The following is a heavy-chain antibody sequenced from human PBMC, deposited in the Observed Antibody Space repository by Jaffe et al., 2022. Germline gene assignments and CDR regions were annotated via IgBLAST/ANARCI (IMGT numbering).Heavy chain of an antibody. J-gene: IGHJ5*02. CDR2: INHSGST. CDR1: GGSFSGYY. Sequence: QVQLQQWGAGLLKPSETLSLTCAVYGGSFSGYYWSWIRQPPGKGLEWIGEINHSGSTNYNPSLKSRVTISVDTSKNQFSLKLSSVTAADTAVYYCARGALPRRASWFRELLYGGWFDPWGQGTLVTVSS. D-gene: IGHD3-10*01. CDR3: ARGALPRRASWFRELLYGGWFDP. V-gene: IGHV4-34*01.